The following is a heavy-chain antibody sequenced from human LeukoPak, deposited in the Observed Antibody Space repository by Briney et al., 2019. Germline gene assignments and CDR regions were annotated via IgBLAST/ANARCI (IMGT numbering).Heavy chain of an antibody. CDR1: GYTFTSYG. J-gene: IGHJ3*02. Sequence: GASVKVSCTASGYTFTSYGISWVRQAPGQGLEWMGWISAYNGNTNYAQKFQGRVTITADKSTSTAYMELSSLRSEDTAVYYCARGYYYDSSGYFDAFDIWGQGAMVTVSS. CDR3: ARGYYYDSSGYFDAFDI. CDR2: ISAYNGNT. D-gene: IGHD3-22*01. V-gene: IGHV1-18*01.